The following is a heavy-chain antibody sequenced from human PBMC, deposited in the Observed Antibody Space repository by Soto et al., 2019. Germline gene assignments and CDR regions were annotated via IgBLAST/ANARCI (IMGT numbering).Heavy chain of an antibody. Sequence: PSETLSLTCTVSGGSISSYYWSWIRQPPGKGLEWIGYIYYSGSTNYNPSLKSRVTISVDTSKNQFSLKLSSVTAADTAVYYCARYKLEWLLFDYWGQGTLVTVSS. D-gene: IGHD3-3*01. V-gene: IGHV4-59*01. CDR3: ARYKLEWLLFDY. CDR1: GGSISSYY. J-gene: IGHJ4*02. CDR2: IYYSGST.